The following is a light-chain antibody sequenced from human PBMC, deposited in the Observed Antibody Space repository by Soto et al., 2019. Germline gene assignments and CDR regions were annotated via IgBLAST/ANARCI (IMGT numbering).Light chain of an antibody. CDR2: SND. CDR3: AAWDARLNGVV. Sequence: QSVLTQPPSTSGTPGQRVTISCSGGSSNIGTNTVNWYQQVPGTAPKLLIYSNDQRPSGVPDRFSGSKSGTSVSLAISGLQSEDEADYFCAAWDARLNGVVFGGGTKLTVL. CDR1: SSNIGTNT. V-gene: IGLV1-44*01. J-gene: IGLJ3*02.